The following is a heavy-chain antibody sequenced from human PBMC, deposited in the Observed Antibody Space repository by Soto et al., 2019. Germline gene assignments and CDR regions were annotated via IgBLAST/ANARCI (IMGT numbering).Heavy chain of an antibody. Sequence: QVQLVQSGAEVKKPGASVKVSCKASGYTFSGYYIHWVRQAPGQGLEWMGWVNPNGGGTHFAQKFQGRVTKNSDTSINTAYMDLTRLTSDDTAVYYCARGTDWTTVGPDYWGQGTLVTVSS. CDR3: ARGTDWTTVGPDY. CDR2: VNPNGGGT. CDR1: GYTFSGYY. V-gene: IGHV1-2*02. J-gene: IGHJ4*02. D-gene: IGHD4-4*01.